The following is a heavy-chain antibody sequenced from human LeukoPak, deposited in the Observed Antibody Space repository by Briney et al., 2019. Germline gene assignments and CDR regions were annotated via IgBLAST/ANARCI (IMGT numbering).Heavy chain of an antibody. Sequence: GASVKVPCKASGYTFTSYYMHWVRQAPGQGLEWMGIINPSGGSTSYAQKFQGRVTMTRDMSTSTVYMELSSLRSEDTAVYYCARWWGTYYYDSSGYAVWGQGTLVTVSS. CDR2: INPSGGST. CDR3: ARWWGTYYYDSSGYAV. V-gene: IGHV1-46*01. CDR1: GYTFTSYY. D-gene: IGHD3-22*01. J-gene: IGHJ4*02.